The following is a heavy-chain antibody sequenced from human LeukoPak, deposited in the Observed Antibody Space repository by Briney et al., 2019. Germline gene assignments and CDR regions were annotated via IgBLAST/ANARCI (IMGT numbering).Heavy chain of an antibody. CDR2: MNPNSGNT. J-gene: IGHJ6*03. V-gene: IGHV1-8*01. CDR3: ARALSWTTESYYYIDV. D-gene: IGHD3/OR15-3a*01. Sequence: GASVKVPCKASGYTFTSYDINWVRQATGQGLEWLGWMNPNSGNTGYAQNFQGRFTMTMNTSISTAYMELSSLRSEDTAVYYCARALSWTTESYYYIDVWGKGTTVTVSS. CDR1: GYTFTSYD.